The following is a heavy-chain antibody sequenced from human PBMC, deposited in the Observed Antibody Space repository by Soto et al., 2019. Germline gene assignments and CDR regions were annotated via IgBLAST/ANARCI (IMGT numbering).Heavy chain of an antibody. Sequence: QVQLVESGGGVVQPGRSLRLSCAASGFTFSSYGMHWVRQAPGKGLEWVAVISYDGSNKYYADSVKVRFTISRDNSKNTLYLQMNSLRAEDTAVYYCAKHIAAAGSPYYYYGMDVWGQGTTVTVSS. D-gene: IGHD6-13*01. CDR1: GFTFSSYG. CDR3: AKHIAAAGSPYYYYGMDV. CDR2: ISYDGSNK. V-gene: IGHV3-30*18. J-gene: IGHJ6*02.